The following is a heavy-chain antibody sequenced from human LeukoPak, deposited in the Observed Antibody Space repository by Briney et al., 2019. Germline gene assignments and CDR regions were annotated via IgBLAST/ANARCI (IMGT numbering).Heavy chain of an antibody. CDR1: GFTFSSYW. Sequence: PGGSLRLSCTASGFTFSSYWMNWVRQAPGKGLEWVANIKQDGSEKYYVDSVKGRFTISRDNAKNTLYLQMNSLRAEDTAVYYCARAGDYGSGSCAFDMWGQGTMVTVSS. V-gene: IGHV3-7*02. CDR3: ARAGDYGSGSCAFDM. D-gene: IGHD3-10*01. CDR2: IKQDGSEK. J-gene: IGHJ3*02.